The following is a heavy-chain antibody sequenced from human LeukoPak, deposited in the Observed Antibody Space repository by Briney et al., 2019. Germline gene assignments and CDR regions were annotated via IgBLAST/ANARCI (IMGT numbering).Heavy chain of an antibody. D-gene: IGHD3-10*01. CDR2: FDPEDGEA. J-gene: IGHJ1*01. CDR3: ATDGSGSYYPVRPFQH. Sequence: ASVKVSCKVSGYTLTELSMHWVRQAPGKGLEWMGGFDPEDGEAIYAQNFQGKVTMTEDTSTDTAYMELSSLRSEDTAVYYCATDGSGSYYPVRPFQHWGQGTLVTVSS. V-gene: IGHV1-24*01. CDR1: GYTLTELS.